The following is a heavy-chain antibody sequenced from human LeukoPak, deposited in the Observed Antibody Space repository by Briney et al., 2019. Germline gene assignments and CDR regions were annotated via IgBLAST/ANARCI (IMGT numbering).Heavy chain of an antibody. CDR3: AKDRTYCSSSSCYGTYYLDY. CDR2: ISGSGVRT. CDR1: GFTFSNYD. V-gene: IGHV3-23*01. Sequence: PGGSLRLSCAAFGFTFSNYDMNWVRQAPGKGLEWVSGISGSGVRTYYSDSMRSRFTISRDNSKNTLYLQMNSLRAEDTAVYFCAKDRTYCSSSSCYGTYYLDYWGQGTLVTVSS. J-gene: IGHJ4*02. D-gene: IGHD2-2*01.